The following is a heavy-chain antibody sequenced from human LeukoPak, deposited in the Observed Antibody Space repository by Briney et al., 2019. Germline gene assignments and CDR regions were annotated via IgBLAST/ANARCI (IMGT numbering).Heavy chain of an antibody. CDR1: GGSISGSNC. V-gene: IGHV4-4*02. Sequence: SETLSLTCAVSGGSISGSNCWSWVRQPPRKGLEWIGEICPGGTTNYNPSLWSRVTISVDTSKNQFSLKLSSVTAADTAMYYCATLGATMTTAFLDSWGQGTLVTVSS. D-gene: IGHD4-17*01. CDR3: ATLGATMTTAFLDS. J-gene: IGHJ4*02. CDR2: ICPGGTT.